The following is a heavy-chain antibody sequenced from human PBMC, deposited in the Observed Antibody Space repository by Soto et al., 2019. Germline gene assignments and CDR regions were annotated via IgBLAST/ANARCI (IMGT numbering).Heavy chain of an antibody. J-gene: IGHJ4*02. Sequence: EVQLVESGGGLVQPGRSLRLSCTGSGFTLGAYAMSWVRQAPGKGLEWVGSIRSRAYGGTTEYAASVKGRFTISRDASKSIAYLQMESLKTEDTAMYFCARYRLAADLSDFDSWGQGTLVTVSS. V-gene: IGHV3-49*04. D-gene: IGHD6-25*01. CDR3: ARYRLAADLSDFDS. CDR2: IRSRAYGGTT. CDR1: GFTLGAYA.